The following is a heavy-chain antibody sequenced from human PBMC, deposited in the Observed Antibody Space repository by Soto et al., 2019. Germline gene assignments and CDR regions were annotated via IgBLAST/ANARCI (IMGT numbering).Heavy chain of an antibody. D-gene: IGHD3-9*01. CDR3: AKDYEINYDILTGYYGLFDY. CDR1: KCIFISDA. J-gene: IGHJ4*02. V-gene: IGHV3-23*01. CDR2: ISGSGGST. Sequence: GSLRLSGAAAKCIFISDAMSLVRKAPGKGLEWVSAISGSGGSTYYADSVKGRFTISRDNSKNTLYLQMNSLRAEDTAVYYCAKDYEINYDILTGYYGLFDYWGQGTLVTVSS.